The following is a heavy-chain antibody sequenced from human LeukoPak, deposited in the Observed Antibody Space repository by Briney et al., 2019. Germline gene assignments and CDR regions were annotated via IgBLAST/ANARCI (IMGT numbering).Heavy chain of an antibody. D-gene: IGHD6-13*01. J-gene: IGHJ4*02. Sequence: GASVKVSCKASGYTFTGYYMHWVRQAPGQGLEWMGWINPNSGGTNYAQKFQGRVTMTRDTSISTAYMELSRLRSDDTAVYYCAAAVRSSWYSLDYWGQGTLVTVSS. CDR2: INPNSGGT. CDR1: GYTFTGYY. V-gene: IGHV1-2*02. CDR3: AAAVRSSWYSLDY.